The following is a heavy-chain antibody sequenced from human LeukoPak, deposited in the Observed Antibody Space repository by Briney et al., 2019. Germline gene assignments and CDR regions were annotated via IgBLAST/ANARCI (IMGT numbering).Heavy chain of an antibody. CDR2: MNPNSGNT. CDR3: ARGNRRIAVAGTDAFDI. Sequence: ASVKVSCKASGYTFTNYGISWVRQAPGQGLEWMGWMNPNSGNTGYAQKFQGRVTMTRNTSISTAYMELSSLRSEDTAVYYCARGNRRIAVAGTDAFDIWGQGTMVTVSS. D-gene: IGHD6-19*01. CDR1: GYTFTNYG. V-gene: IGHV1-8*02. J-gene: IGHJ3*02.